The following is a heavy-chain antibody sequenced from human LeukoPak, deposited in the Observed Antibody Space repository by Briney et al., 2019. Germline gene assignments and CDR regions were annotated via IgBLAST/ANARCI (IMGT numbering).Heavy chain of an antibody. CDR2: ISGSGDST. Sequence: AGGSLRISCAASGFTFTSSAMSWGRHAPRGGVVWISSISGSGDSTYYADFVQGRFTVSRDNSKNTLYLQMNSLRAEDTAVYFCAKEPHMLTGYYTDYFDFWGQGTLVTVSS. J-gene: IGHJ4*02. V-gene: IGHV3-23*01. CDR3: AKEPHMLTGYYTDYFDF. CDR1: GFTFTSSA. D-gene: IGHD3-9*01.